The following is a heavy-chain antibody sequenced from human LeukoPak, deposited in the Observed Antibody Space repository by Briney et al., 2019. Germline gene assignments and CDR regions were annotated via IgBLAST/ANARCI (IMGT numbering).Heavy chain of an antibody. J-gene: IGHJ6*03. CDR1: GGSFSGYY. Sequence: SETLSLTCAVYGGSFSGYYWSWIRQPPGKGLEWIGEINQSGSTNYNPSLKRRVTISVDTSNNQYSLKLSSVTAADTAVYYCASLGDFWSGYYYYYMDVWGKGTTVTVSS. D-gene: IGHD3-3*01. CDR2: INQSGST. CDR3: ASLGDFWSGYYYYYMDV. V-gene: IGHV4-34*01.